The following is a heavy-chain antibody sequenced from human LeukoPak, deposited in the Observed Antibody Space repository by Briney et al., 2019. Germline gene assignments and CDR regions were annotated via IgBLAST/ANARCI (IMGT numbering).Heavy chain of an antibody. Sequence: PGGSLRLSCAASGFTFSSYGMHWVRQAPGKGLEWVAFIRYDGSNKYYADSVKGRFTISRDNSKNTLYLQMNSLRAEDTAVYYCARDQASSGWYGAFDIWGQGTMVTVSS. CDR2: IRYDGSNK. D-gene: IGHD6-19*01. CDR3: ARDQASSGWYGAFDI. V-gene: IGHV3-30*02. J-gene: IGHJ3*02. CDR1: GFTFSSYG.